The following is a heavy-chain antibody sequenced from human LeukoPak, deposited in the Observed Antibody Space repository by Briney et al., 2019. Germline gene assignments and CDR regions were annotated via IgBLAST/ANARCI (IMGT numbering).Heavy chain of an antibody. CDR3: AGLRGYSNS. CDR2: IFYSGST. J-gene: IGHJ5*02. D-gene: IGHD5-18*01. CDR1: GGSISSGSYY. V-gene: IGHV4-39*01. Sequence: SETLSLTCTVSGGSISSGSYYWGWVRQPPGKGLERIGSIFYSGSTYYNPSLKSRVTISVDTSKSQFSLKLNSVTAADTAVYYCAGLRGYSNSWGQGTLVTVSS.